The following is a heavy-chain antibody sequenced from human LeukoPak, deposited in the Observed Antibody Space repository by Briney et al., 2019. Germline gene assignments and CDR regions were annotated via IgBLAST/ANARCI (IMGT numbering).Heavy chain of an antibody. V-gene: IGHV3-11*04. CDR1: GFPFSDYY. CDR2: ISSSGSTI. J-gene: IGHJ4*02. D-gene: IGHD3-10*01. CDR3: ARDFLSGSGSP. Sequence: GGSLRLSCAASGFPFSDYYMSWLRHAPGKGLEWVSYISSSGSTIYYADSVRGRFTISRDNAKNSLYLQMHSLRAEDTAVYYWARDFLSGSGSPWGQGTLVTVSS.